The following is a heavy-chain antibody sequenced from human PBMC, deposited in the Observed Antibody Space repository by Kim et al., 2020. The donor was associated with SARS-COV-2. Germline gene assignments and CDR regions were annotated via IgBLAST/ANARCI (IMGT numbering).Heavy chain of an antibody. V-gene: IGHV3-7*03. D-gene: IGHD6-13*01. Sequence: GGSLRLSCAASGFTFSSYWMSWVRQAPGKGLEWVANIKQDGSEKYYVDSVKGRFTISRDNAKNSLYLQMNSLRAEDTAVYYCARAGVAAAGGYYYYGMDVWGQGTTVTVSS. CDR1: GFTFSSYW. J-gene: IGHJ6*02. CDR3: ARAGVAAAGGYYYYGMDV. CDR2: IKQDGSEK.